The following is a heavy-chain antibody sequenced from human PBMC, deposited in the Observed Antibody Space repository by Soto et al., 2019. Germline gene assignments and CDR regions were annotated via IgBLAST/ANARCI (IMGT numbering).Heavy chain of an antibody. CDR2: IDPSDSYT. J-gene: IGHJ2*01. CDR1: GYIFTSHW. V-gene: IGHV5-10-1*03. D-gene: IGHD2-15*01. CDR3: ARLGSCTGSSCTNWYLDL. Sequence: EVQLVQSGAEVKKPGESLRISCKGSGYIFTSHWISWVRQLPGEGLEWMGRIDPSDSYTVYSPSFKGRVAFSADKSITTAYLQWGSLEASDNAIYYCARLGSCTGSSCTNWYLDLWGRGTLGTVSS.